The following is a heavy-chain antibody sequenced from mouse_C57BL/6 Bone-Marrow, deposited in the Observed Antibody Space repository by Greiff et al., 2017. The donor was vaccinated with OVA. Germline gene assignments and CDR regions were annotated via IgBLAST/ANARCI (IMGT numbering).Heavy chain of an antibody. CDR2: IHPNSGST. CDR3: ARSHPYYFDD. J-gene: IGHJ2*01. CDR1: GYTFTSYW. Sequence: QVQLQQPGAELVKPGASVKLSCKASGYTFTSYWMHWVKQRPGQGLEWIGMIHPNSGSTNYNEKFNRQATLTVDKSSSTAYMQLSSLTSEDSAVYYCARSHPYYFDDWGQGTTRTVAS. V-gene: IGHV1-64*01.